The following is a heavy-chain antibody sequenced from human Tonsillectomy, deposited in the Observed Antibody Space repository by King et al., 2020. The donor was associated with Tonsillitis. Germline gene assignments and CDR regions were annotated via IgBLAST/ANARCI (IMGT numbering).Heavy chain of an antibody. D-gene: IGHD4/OR15-4a*01. Sequence: VQLQESGPGLVKPSETLSLTCIVSGDFISSYYWSWIRQPPGKGLEWIGVIFYTVSTNYNPSLKSRVTISVDTSKNQFSLKLKSVTAADTAVYYCARDQGANYYFDYWGQGTLVTVSS. CDR3: ARDQGANYYFDY. J-gene: IGHJ4*02. V-gene: IGHV4-59*01. CDR2: IFYTVST. CDR1: GDFISSYY.